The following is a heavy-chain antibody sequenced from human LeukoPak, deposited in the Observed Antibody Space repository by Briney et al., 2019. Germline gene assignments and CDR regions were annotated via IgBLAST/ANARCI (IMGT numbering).Heavy chain of an antibody. V-gene: IGHV4-59*01. Sequence: SETLSLTCTVSGGSISSYYWSWIRQSPGKGLECIGYIHYTGSTNYNPSLKSRVTISVETSKNQFSLKLSSVTAADTAVYYCARDPYSGGYGNYYYYYMDVWGKGTTVTISS. CDR1: GGSISSYY. CDR3: ARDPYSGGYGNYYYYYMDV. J-gene: IGHJ6*03. D-gene: IGHD1-26*01. CDR2: IHYTGST.